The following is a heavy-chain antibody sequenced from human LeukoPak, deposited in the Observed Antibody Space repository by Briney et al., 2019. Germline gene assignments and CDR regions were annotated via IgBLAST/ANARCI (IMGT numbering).Heavy chain of an antibody. CDR1: SFTGRYNY. CDR3: VRDPNF. V-gene: IGHV3-66*01. CDR2: TYSGGST. J-gene: IGHJ4*02. Sequence: GGSLRLSGAAYSFTGRYNYWSWVRQAPGKGLEWVSVTYSGGSTYYADSVKGRFTISRDNSKNTLYLQMNSLRAEDTAVYFWVRDPNFWGQGTLVTVSS.